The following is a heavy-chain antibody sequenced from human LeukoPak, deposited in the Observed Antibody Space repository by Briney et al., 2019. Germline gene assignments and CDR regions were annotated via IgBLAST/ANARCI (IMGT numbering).Heavy chain of an antibody. CDR1: GGSFSGYY. Sequence: SETLSLTCAVYGGSFSGYYWSWIRQPPGRGLEWIGEINHSGSTNYNPSLKSRVTISVDTSKNQFSLKLSSVTAADTAVYYCARGLGTAMTFDYWGQGTLVTVSS. V-gene: IGHV4-34*01. D-gene: IGHD5-18*01. J-gene: IGHJ4*02. CDR3: ARGLGTAMTFDY. CDR2: INHSGST.